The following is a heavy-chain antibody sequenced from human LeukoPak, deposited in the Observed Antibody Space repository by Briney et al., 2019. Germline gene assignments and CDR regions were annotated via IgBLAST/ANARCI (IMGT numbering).Heavy chain of an antibody. CDR2: ISSSSSTI. V-gene: IGHV3-48*01. Sequence: PGGSLRLSCAASGFTFSSYSMNWVRQAPGKGLEWVSYISSSSSTIYYADSVKGRFTISRDNAKNSLYLQMNSLRAEDTAVYYCARVGRDYDFWSGYYNPEGSYYFDYWAREPWSPSPQ. CDR3: ARVGRDYDFWSGYYNPEGSYYFDY. CDR1: GFTFSSYS. D-gene: IGHD3-3*01. J-gene: IGHJ4*02.